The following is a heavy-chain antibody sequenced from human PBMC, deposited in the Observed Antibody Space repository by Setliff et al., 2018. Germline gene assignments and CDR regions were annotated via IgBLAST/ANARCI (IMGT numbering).Heavy chain of an antibody. D-gene: IGHD2-2*01. CDR1: GGPISSGSYH. CDR2: LHTSGST. Sequence: PSETLSLTCALSGGPISSGSYHWSWIRQPAGQGLEWVGRLHTSGSTNYNPSLKGRVTISVDTSRNQFSLNLTSVTAADTAVYYCARTHCTTTSCFYFHYWGQGTVVTVSS. V-gene: IGHV4-61*02. J-gene: IGHJ4*02. CDR3: ARTHCTTTSCFYFHY.